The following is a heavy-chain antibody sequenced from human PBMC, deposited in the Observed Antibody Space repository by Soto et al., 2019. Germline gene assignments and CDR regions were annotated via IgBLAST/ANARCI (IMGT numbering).Heavy chain of an antibody. CDR3: ARERASVYYAPVYYYDLDV. CDR1: GYTFTGYY. V-gene: IGHV1-2*02. J-gene: IGHJ6*02. D-gene: IGHD5-12*01. Sequence: ASVKVSCNASGYTFTGYYMHWVRQAPGQGLEWMGWINPNSGGTNYAQKFQGRVTVTRDTSIITAYMELSRLRSDDTAVYYCARERASVYYAPVYYYDLDVWGQGTTVTVSS. CDR2: INPNSGGT.